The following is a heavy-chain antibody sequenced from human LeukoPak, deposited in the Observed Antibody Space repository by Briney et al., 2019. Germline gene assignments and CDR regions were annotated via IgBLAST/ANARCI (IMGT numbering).Heavy chain of an antibody. V-gene: IGHV4-39*07. D-gene: IGHD3-16*01. CDR3: ARGVNYFDY. J-gene: IGHJ4*02. CDR2: IYYSGST. CDR1: GGSISSSTYY. Sequence: SETLSLTCTVSGGSISSSTYYWGWIRQPPGKGLEWIGSIYYSGSTYNNPSLKSRVTISVDTSKNQFSLKLNSVTAADTAVYYCARGVNYFDYWGQGTLVTVSS.